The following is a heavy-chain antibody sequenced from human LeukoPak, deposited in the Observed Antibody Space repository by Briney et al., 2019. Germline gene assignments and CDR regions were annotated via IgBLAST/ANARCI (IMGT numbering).Heavy chain of an antibody. J-gene: IGHJ4*02. CDR1: GFTFSSYA. Sequence: GGSLRLSCAASGFTFSSYAMSWVRQAPGKGLEWVSAISGSGGSTYYADSVKGRFTISRDNSKNTLYLQMNSLRAEDTAVYYCARVPTYDSSGYYFGYWGQGTLVTVSS. CDR3: ARVPTYDSSGYYFGY. V-gene: IGHV3-23*01. CDR2: ISGSGGST. D-gene: IGHD3-22*01.